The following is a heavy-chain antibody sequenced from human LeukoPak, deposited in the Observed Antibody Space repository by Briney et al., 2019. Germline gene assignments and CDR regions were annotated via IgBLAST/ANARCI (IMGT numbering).Heavy chain of an antibody. J-gene: IGHJ4*02. D-gene: IGHD3-3*01. Sequence: PGGPLRLSCAASGFTFSNAWMNWVRQAPGKGLEWVGRIKSKTDGGTTDYAAPVKGRFTISRDDSKNTLYLQMNSLKTEDTAVYYCTTAYDFWSGYYTWLNFDYWGQGTLVTVSS. CDR2: IKSKTDGGTT. CDR1: GFTFSNAW. CDR3: TTAYDFWSGYYTWLNFDY. V-gene: IGHV3-15*07.